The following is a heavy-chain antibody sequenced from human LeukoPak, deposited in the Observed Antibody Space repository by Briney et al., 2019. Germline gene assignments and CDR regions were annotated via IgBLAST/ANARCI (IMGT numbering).Heavy chain of an antibody. V-gene: IGHV4-4*07. J-gene: IGHJ3*02. D-gene: IGHD3-9*01. CDR3: ARGQWYNILTGYYSAFDI. CDR1: GGSISSYY. CDR2: IYTSGST. Sequence: PSETLSLTCTVSGGSISSYYWSWIRQPAGKGLEWIGRIYTSGSTNYNPSLKSRVTISVDTSKNQFSLKLSSVTAADTAVYYCARGQWYNILTGYYSAFDIWGQGTMVTVSS.